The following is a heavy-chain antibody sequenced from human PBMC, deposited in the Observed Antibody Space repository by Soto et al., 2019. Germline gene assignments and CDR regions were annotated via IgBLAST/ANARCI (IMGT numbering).Heavy chain of an antibody. D-gene: IGHD5-12*01. J-gene: IGHJ4*02. CDR3: ARGSNGYHFDY. CDR2: ISYDGSNK. CDR1: GFTFSSYA. Sequence: GALRLSCAASGFTFSSYAMHWVRQAPGKGLEWVAVISYDGSNKYYADSVKGRFTISRDNSKNTLYLQMGSLRAEDMAVYYCARGSNGYHFDYWGQGTLVTVSS. V-gene: IGHV3-30*14.